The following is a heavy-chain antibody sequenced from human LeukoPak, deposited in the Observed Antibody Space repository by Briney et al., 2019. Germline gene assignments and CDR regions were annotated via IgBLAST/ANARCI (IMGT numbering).Heavy chain of an antibody. CDR3: ARRAGAYSHPYDY. CDR1: GFTFSTYA. V-gene: IGHV3-30*04. Sequence: GGSLRLSCAASGFTFSTYAMHWVRQAPGKGLEWVALISYDGGNKYYGDSVKGRFTISRDNSKNTLYLQMNSLRPDDTAVYYCARRAGAYSHPYDYWGQGTLVTVSS. J-gene: IGHJ4*02. D-gene: IGHD4/OR15-4a*01. CDR2: ISYDGGNK.